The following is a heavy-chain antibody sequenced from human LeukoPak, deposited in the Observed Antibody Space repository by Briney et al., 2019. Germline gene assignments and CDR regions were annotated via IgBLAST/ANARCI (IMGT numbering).Heavy chain of an antibody. CDR1: GFTFSSYA. CDR2: ISGSGGST. D-gene: IGHD6-19*01. V-gene: IGHV3-23*01. CDR3: AKDAPGIAVAGTGWVDP. Sequence: PGGSLRLSCAASGFTFSSYAMSWVRQAPGKGLEWVSAISGSGGSTYYADSVKGRFTISRDNSKNTLYLQMNSLRAEDTAVYYCAKDAPGIAVAGTGWVDPWGQGNRVTVSS. J-gene: IGHJ5*02.